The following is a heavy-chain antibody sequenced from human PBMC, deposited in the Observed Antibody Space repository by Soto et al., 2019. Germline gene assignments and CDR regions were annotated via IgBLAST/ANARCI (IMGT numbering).Heavy chain of an antibody. Sequence: QLQLQESGPGLVKPSETLSLTCTVSGGSISSSSYYWGWIRQPPGKGLEWIGSIYYSGSTYYNPSLKSRVTLSVDTSKNQFSLKLSSVTAADTAVYYCARTPNGSGSYYPSYYYYYMDVWGKGTTVTVSS. CDR3: ARTPNGSGSYYPSYYYYYMDV. CDR1: GGSISSSSYY. V-gene: IGHV4-39*01. J-gene: IGHJ6*03. D-gene: IGHD3-10*01. CDR2: IYYSGST.